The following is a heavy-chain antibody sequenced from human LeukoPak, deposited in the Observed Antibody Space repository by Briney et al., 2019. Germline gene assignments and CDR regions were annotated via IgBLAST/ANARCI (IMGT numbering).Heavy chain of an antibody. D-gene: IGHD6-13*01. CDR3: ARLYGIAAALNWFDP. J-gene: IGHJ5*02. CDR2: IYPGDSDT. Sequence: GESLKISCKGSGYSITSYWIGWVRQMPGKGLEWMGIIYPGDSDTRYSPSFQGQVTISADKSISTAYLQWSSLKASDTAMYYCARLYGIAAALNWFDPWGQGTLVTVSS. V-gene: IGHV5-51*01. CDR1: GYSITSYW.